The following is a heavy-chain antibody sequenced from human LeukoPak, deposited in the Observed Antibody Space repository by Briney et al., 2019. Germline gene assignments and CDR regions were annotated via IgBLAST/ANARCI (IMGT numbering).Heavy chain of an antibody. J-gene: IGHJ6*03. CDR1: GFIFKTYW. Sequence: PGGSLRLSCAASGFIFKTYWMSWVRQAPGKGLEWVANIKQGGSENYYVDSVKGRFTISRDNAKNSLYLQMNSLRAEDTAVYYCARDRRLDYYYYMDVWGKGTTVTVPS. CDR2: IKQGGSEN. V-gene: IGHV3-7*01. CDR3: ARDRRLDYYYYMDV.